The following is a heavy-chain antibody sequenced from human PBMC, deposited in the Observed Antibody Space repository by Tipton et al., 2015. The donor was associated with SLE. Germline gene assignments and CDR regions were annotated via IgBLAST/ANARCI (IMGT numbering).Heavy chain of an antibody. Sequence: QSGPEVKKPGASVKVSCKASGYTFTSYYMHWVRQAPGQGLEWMGIINPSGGSTSYGQKFQGRVTMTRDTSTSTVYMEPSSLRSEGTGVYFCARDLGGEQLWFFDYWGQGTLVTVSS. D-gene: IGHD5-18*01. J-gene: IGHJ4*02. V-gene: IGHV1-46*03. CDR1: GYTFTSYY. CDR3: ARDLGGEQLWFFDY. CDR2: INPSGGST.